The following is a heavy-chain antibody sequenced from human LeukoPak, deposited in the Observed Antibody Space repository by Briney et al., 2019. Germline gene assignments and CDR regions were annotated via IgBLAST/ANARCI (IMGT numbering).Heavy chain of an antibody. CDR2: INPNSGGT. CDR1: GYTFTGYY. D-gene: IGHD3-22*01. V-gene: IGHV1-2*02. J-gene: IGHJ4*02. Sequence: GASVKVSCKASGYTFTGYYMHWVRQAPGQGLEWMGWINPNSGGTNYAQKFQGRVTMTRDTSISTAYMELSSLRSEDTAVYYCARDYYDSSGYYDYWGQGTLVTVSS. CDR3: ARDYYDSSGYYDY.